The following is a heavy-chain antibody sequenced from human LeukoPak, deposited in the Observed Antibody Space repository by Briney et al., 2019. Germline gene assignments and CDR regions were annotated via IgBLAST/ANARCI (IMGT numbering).Heavy chain of an antibody. CDR3: ARLLRGINYYDSSGYRFDP. V-gene: IGHV4-34*01. CDR1: GGSFSSYY. CDR2: INHSGST. J-gene: IGHJ5*02. Sequence: SETLSLTCAVYGGSFSSYYWSWIRQPPGKGLEWIGEINHSGSTNYNPSLKSRVTISVDTSKNQFSLKLSSVTAADTAVYYCARLLRGINYYDSSGYRFDPWGQGTLVTVSS. D-gene: IGHD3-22*01.